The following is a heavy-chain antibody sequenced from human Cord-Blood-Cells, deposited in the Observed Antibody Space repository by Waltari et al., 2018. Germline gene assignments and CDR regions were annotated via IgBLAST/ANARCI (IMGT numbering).Heavy chain of an antibody. CDR1: GGSISSSGYY. Sequence: QLQLQESVPGLVKPSETLSLTGTFYGGSISSSGYYWGWIRQPPGRGLEWIGSIYYSRSTYNNPSLKSRVTISVDTSKNQFSLKLSSVNAADSAVYYCARLVSGWDDAFDIWGKVTMVTVSS. D-gene: IGHD6-19*01. CDR3: ARLVSGWDDAFDI. V-gene: IGHV4-39*01. J-gene: IGHJ3*02. CDR2: IYYSRST.